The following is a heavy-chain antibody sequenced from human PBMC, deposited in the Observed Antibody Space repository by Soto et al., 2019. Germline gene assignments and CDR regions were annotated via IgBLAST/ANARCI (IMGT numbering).Heavy chain of an antibody. V-gene: IGHV3-7*01. Sequence: GGSLRLSCAASGFTFSSYWMSWVRQAPGKGLQWVVNIKQDGSEKYYMDSVRGRFTVSRDNAKNSLYLQMNSLRAEDTAVYFCARVAYTYGWIYDYWGQGSLVTAPQ. D-gene: IGHD2-2*02. CDR3: ARVAYTYGWIYDY. J-gene: IGHJ4*01. CDR1: GFTFSSYW. CDR2: IKQDGSEK.